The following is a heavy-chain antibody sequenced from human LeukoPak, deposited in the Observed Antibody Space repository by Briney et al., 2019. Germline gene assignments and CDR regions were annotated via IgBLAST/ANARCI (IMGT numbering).Heavy chain of an antibody. CDR2: IKHDGSEQ. Sequence: GGSLRLSCAASGFIFNNYWMTRVRQAPGKGLEWVANIKHDGSEQIYVDSVKGRFTISRDNAKDSVYLQMNSLRAEDTAVYYCTRGLGEHGGVSDRWGQGTLVIVS. J-gene: IGHJ5*02. V-gene: IGHV3-7*01. D-gene: IGHD3-16*01. CDR3: TRGLGEHGGVSDR. CDR1: GFIFNNYW.